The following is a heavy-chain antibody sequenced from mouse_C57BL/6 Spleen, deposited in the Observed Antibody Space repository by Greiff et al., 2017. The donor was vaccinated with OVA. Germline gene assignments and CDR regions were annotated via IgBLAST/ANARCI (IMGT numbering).Heavy chain of an antibody. CDR1: GYTFTDYY. Sequence: VQLQQSGPELVKPGASVKISCKASGYTFTDYYMNWVKQSHGKSLEWIGDINPNNGGTSYNQKFKGKATLTVDKSSSTAYMELRSLTSEDSAVYYCAKTAQDRFAYWGQGTLVTVSA. CDR3: AKTAQDRFAY. D-gene: IGHD3-2*02. J-gene: IGHJ3*01. CDR2: INPNNGGT. V-gene: IGHV1-26*01.